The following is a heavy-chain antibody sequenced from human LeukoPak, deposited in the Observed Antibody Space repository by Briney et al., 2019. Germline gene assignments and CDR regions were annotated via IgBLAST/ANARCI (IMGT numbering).Heavy chain of an antibody. CDR3: AIRYSGSYNDY. CDR1: GYRFTDYW. J-gene: IGHJ4*02. CDR2: IYPRDSDT. D-gene: IGHD1-26*01. V-gene: IGHV5-51*01. Sequence: GESLKISCKGSGYRFTDYWIGWVRQTPGKGLDWMGIIYPRDSDTRYSPSFQGQVTISADKSISTVYLQWSSLKASDAAMYYCAIRYSGSYNDYWGQGTLVTVSS.